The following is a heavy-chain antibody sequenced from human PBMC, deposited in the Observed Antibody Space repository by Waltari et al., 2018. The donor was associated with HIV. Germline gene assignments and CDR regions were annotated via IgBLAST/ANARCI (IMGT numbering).Heavy chain of an antibody. Sequence: QVQLLESGGGLVRPGGSLRLSCAASGFPFSDYYMSWIRQAPGKGLEWVSAIRGNGDVTYYADSVKGRCTISRDNAKNSLYLEMNSLRSGDTALYYCAKGPGMGGYYFDQWGQGTLVTVSS. D-gene: IGHD1-1*01. CDR1: GFPFSDYY. CDR2: IRGNGDVT. CDR3: AKGPGMGGYYFDQ. V-gene: IGHV3-11*01. J-gene: IGHJ4*02.